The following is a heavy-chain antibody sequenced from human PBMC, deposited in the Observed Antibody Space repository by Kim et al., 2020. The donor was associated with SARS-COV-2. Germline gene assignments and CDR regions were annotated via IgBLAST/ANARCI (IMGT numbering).Heavy chain of an antibody. J-gene: IGHJ4*02. CDR1: GGSFSGYY. CDR3: ARGAYFLRTSGKRMTTGIDY. V-gene: IGHV4-34*01. Sequence: SETLSLTCAVYGGSFSGYYWSWIRQPPGKGLEWIGEINHSGSTNYNPSLKSRVTISVDTSKNQFSLKLSSVTAADTAVYYCARGAYFLRTSGKRMTTGIDYWGQGTLVTVSS. D-gene: IGHD4-4*01. CDR2: INHSGST.